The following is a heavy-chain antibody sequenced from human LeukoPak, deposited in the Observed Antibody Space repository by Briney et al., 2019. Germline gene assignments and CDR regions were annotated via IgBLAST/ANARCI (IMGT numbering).Heavy chain of an antibody. CDR2: IWYDGSNQ. J-gene: IGHJ4*02. CDR1: GFTFSSYG. CDR3: ARDHSLYFDY. Sequence: PGGSLRLSCAASGFTFSSYGMHWVRQAPGKGLEWVAVIWYDGSNQYYAESVKGRFTISRDISKNTLYLQMNSLRAEDTAMYYCARDHSLYFDYWGQGTLVTVSS. V-gene: IGHV3-33*01.